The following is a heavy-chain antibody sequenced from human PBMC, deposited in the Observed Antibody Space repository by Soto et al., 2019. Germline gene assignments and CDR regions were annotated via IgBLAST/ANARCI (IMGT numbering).Heavy chain of an antibody. J-gene: IGHJ6*02. Sequence: GGSLRLSCAASGLTLIRHAMNWVRQAPGKGLEWVLGISGGGDTTNYADSVKGRFTISRDNSKDTLYLQMNNLRAEDTAVYYCAKGSGSGTYYSMGYFYYGMDVWGQGTTVTVSS. CDR1: GLTLIRHA. CDR2: ISGGGDTT. D-gene: IGHD3-10*01. V-gene: IGHV3-23*01. CDR3: AKGSGSGTYYSMGYFYYGMDV.